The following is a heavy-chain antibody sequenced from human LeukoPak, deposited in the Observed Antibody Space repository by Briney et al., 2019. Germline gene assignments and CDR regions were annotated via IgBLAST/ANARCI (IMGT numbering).Heavy chain of an antibody. CDR2: VTHSGGA. CDR3: ARGPLGSSWHYYYYYGMVV. J-gene: IGHJ6*02. CDR1: GGSFSDYY. Sequence: PSETLSLTCAVYGGSFSDYYWSWIRQPPGKGLEWIGEVTHSGGANYNPSLKSRVTVSVDTSKNQFSLKLSSVTVADTAVYYCARGPLGSSWHYYYYYGMVVWGQGTTVTVSS. D-gene: IGHD6-13*01. V-gene: IGHV4-34*01.